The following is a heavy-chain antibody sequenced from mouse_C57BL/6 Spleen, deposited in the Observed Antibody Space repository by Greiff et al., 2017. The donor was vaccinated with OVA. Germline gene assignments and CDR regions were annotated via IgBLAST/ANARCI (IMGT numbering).Heavy chain of an antibody. CDR2: IYPSDSET. CDR1: CYTFTSYW. D-gene: IGHD1-1*01. V-gene: IGHV1-61*01. CDR3: ARRDYYGSNYAMDY. Sequence: QVQLQQPGAELVRPGSSVKLSCKASCYTFTSYWMDWVKQRPGQGLEWIGNIYPSDSETHYNQKFKDKATLTVDKSSSTAYMQLSSLTSEDSAVYYCARRDYYGSNYAMDYWGQGTSVTVSS. J-gene: IGHJ4*01.